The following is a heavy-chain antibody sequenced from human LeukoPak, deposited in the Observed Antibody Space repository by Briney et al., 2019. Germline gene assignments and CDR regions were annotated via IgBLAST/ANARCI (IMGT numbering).Heavy chain of an antibody. CDR2: INHSGST. V-gene: IGHV4-34*01. J-gene: IGHJ4*02. CDR1: GGSFSGYY. CDR3: ARETYYYDSSGYYFDY. D-gene: IGHD3-22*01. Sequence: SETLSLTCAVYGGSFSGYYWSWIRQPPGKGLEWIGEINHSGSTNYNPSLKRRVTISVDTSKNQFYLKLSSVTAADTAVYYCARETYYYDSSGYYFDYWGQGTLVTVSS.